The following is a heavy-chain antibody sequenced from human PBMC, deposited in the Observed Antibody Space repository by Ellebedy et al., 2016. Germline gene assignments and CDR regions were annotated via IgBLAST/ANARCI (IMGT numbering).Heavy chain of an antibody. Sequence: SETLSLXXTVSGGSVRSSSCYWDWIRQPPGKGLEWIGSMYYRGSTNYNPSLKSRVTISVDTSKNQFSLKLTSVTAADTAVYYCASRPNWYFDLWGRGTLVTVSS. CDR3: ASRPNWYFDL. CDR2: MYYRGST. CDR1: GGSVRSSSCY. V-gene: IGHV4-39*01. J-gene: IGHJ2*01.